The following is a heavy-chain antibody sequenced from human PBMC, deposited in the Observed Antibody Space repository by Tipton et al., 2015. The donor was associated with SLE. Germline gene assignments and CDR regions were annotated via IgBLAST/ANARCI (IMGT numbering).Heavy chain of an antibody. CDR1: GGSIRSDDYY. V-gene: IGHV4-31*02. D-gene: IGHD1-14*01. J-gene: IGHJ4*02. CDR3: ARDPGTGGNFDY. CDR2: TYYSGSP. Sequence: LRLSCTVSGGSIRSDDYYWTWIRQHPGKGLEWIGYTYYSGSPYYNPSLKSRVTISVDTSKNQVSLRLTSVIAADTAVYYCARDPGTGGNFDYWGQGVLITVSS.